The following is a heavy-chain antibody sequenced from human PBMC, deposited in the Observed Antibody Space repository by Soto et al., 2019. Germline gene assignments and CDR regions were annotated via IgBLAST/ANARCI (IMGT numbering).Heavy chain of an antibody. Sequence: QVQLVQSGAEVKKPESSVKVSCKAPGDTFSTYAISWVRQAPGQGLEWMGGIIPMFGTANYAQRFQDRVTITADESPNIVYMELSSLRSADTAVYFCASGIQLWLRRINDGYSGWGQGTLVTVSS. CDR3: ASGIQLWLRRINDGYSG. D-gene: IGHD5-18*01. CDR1: GDTFSTYA. J-gene: IGHJ4*02. CDR2: IIPMFGTA. V-gene: IGHV1-69*12.